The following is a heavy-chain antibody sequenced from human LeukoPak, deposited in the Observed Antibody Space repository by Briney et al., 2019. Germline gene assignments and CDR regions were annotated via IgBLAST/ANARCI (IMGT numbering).Heavy chain of an antibody. J-gene: IGHJ6*03. Sequence: SETLSLTCAVYGGSFNGYYWSWIRQPPGKGLEWIGEINHSGSTNYNPSLKSRVTISVDTSKNQFSLKLSSVTAADTAVYYCARDRRGYCTNGVSCYYYYMDVWGKGTTVTVSS. CDR3: ARDRRGYCTNGVSCYYYYMDV. V-gene: IGHV4-34*01. D-gene: IGHD2-8*01. CDR2: INHSGST. CDR1: GGSFNGYY.